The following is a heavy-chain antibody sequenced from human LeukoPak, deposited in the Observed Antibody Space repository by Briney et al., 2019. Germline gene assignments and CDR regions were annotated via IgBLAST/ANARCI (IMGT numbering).Heavy chain of an antibody. CDR3: AKDFGQWLPPGYAPMDV. CDR1: GFTFSSYG. D-gene: IGHD6-19*01. Sequence: GGSLRLSCAASGFTFSSYGMHWVCQAPGKGLELVAVISYDGSNKYYADSVKGRFTIARDNSKNTLYLQMNSLRAEDTAVYYCAKDFGQWLPPGYAPMDVWGQGTTVTVSS. J-gene: IGHJ6*02. CDR2: ISYDGSNK. V-gene: IGHV3-30*18.